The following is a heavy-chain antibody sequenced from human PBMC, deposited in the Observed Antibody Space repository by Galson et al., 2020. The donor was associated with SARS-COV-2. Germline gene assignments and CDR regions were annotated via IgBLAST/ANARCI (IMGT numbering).Heavy chain of an antibody. D-gene: IGHD6-13*01. CDR1: GFSFSDYE. Sequence: GESLKISCAGSGFSFSDYEMNWVRHGPGKGLEWISFISGSGTNVYYAASVKGRFTISRDNAKNSLYLQMTSLRAEDTAIYYCASPYLAAASFFGAFDLWGPGTMVTVSS. CDR3: ASPYLAAASFFGAFDL. CDR2: ISGSGTNV. V-gene: IGHV3-48*03. J-gene: IGHJ3*01.